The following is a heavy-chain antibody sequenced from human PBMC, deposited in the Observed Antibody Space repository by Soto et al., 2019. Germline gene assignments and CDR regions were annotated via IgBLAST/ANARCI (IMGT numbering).Heavy chain of an antibody. V-gene: IGHV4-39*01. CDR2: IYYSGYT. J-gene: IGHJ6*02. D-gene: IGHD3-16*01. Sequence: SETLSLTCTVSGGSISSGGYYWSWIRQHPGKGLEWIGCIYYSGYTYYNPSPKSRVTISVDTSKNQFSLKLSSVTAADTAVYYCARHNGPLYVGYYYDMDVWGQGTTVTVSS. CDR1: GGSISSGGYY. CDR3: ARHNGPLYVGYYYDMDV.